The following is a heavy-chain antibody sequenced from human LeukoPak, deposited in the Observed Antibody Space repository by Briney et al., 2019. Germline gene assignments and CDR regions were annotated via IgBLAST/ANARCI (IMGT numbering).Heavy chain of an antibody. CDR3: ASGGHSSFDY. D-gene: IGHD4-23*01. V-gene: IGHV3-74*01. CDR2: ITSDGSNI. CDR1: GFTFSNFC. J-gene: IGHJ4*02. Sequence: PGGSLRLSCAASGFTFSNFCLHWVRQAPGKGLEWVSRITSDGSNINYADSVQGRFTISRDNAKNTLYLRMNSLRDEDTAVYYCASGGHSSFDYWGQGALVTVSS.